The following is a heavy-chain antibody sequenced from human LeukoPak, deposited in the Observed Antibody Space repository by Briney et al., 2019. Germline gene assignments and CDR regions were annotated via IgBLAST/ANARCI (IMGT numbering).Heavy chain of an antibody. V-gene: IGHV4-31*02. Sequence: LRLSCAASGFTFSSYSMNWIRQHPGKGLEWIGYTYYSGSTYYNPSLKSRVTISVDTSKNQFSLKLSSVTAADTAVYYCARERTYCSGGSCLGAFDIWGQGTMVTVSS. CDR3: ARERTYCSGGSCLGAFDI. J-gene: IGHJ3*02. CDR1: GFTFSSYS. CDR2: TYYSGST. D-gene: IGHD2-15*01.